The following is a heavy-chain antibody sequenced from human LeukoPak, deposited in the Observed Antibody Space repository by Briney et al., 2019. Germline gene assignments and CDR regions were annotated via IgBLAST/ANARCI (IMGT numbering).Heavy chain of an antibody. V-gene: IGHV4-31*03. CDR2: IYYFGNT. CDR3: ARGSGYFDSRGTVSWFDP. D-gene: IGHD3-22*01. J-gene: IGHJ5*02. Sequence: SQTLSLTCTVSNGSMNSGGYYWSWIRQHPGKGLEWIGSIYYFGNTYYNPSLKSRVIISVDTSKNQFSLKMSSVTAADTAAYYCARGSGYFDSRGTVSWFDPWGQGTLVTVSS. CDR1: NGSMNSGGYY.